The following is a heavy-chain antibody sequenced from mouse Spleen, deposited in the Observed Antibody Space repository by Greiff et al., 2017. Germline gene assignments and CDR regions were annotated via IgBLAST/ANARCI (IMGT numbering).Heavy chain of an antibody. CDR1: GYTFTSYT. J-gene: IGHJ4*01. V-gene: IGHV1-4*01. CDR3: ARTHYYGSSSYYAMDY. D-gene: IGHD1-1*01. CDR2: INPSSGYT. Sequence: VMLVESGAELARPGASVKMSCKASGYTFTSYTMHWVKQRPGQGLEWIGYINPSSGYTKYNQKFKDKATLTADKSSSTAYMQLSSLTSEDSAVYYCARTHYYGSSSYYAMDYWGQGTSVTVSS.